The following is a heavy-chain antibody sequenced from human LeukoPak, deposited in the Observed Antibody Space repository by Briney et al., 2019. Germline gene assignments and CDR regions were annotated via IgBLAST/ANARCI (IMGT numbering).Heavy chain of an antibody. CDR1: GFTFSSYY. CDR2: IKQDGSKI. V-gene: IGHV3-7*03. D-gene: IGHD2-15*01. CDR3: AKAAGYCSGGSCYDH. J-gene: IGHJ4*02. Sequence: GGSLRLSCAASGFTFSSYYMSWVRQAPGKGLEWVANIKQDGSKIYYVDSVKGRFTISRDNAKNSLYLQMNSLRAEDTAVYHCAKAAGYCSGGSCYDHWGQGTLVTVSS.